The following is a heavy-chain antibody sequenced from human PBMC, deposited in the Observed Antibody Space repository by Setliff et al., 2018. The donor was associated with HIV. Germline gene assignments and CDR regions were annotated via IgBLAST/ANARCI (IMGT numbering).Heavy chain of an antibody. V-gene: IGHV4-34*01. CDR2: INHRGST. J-gene: IGHJ4*02. Sequence: LSLTCAVYSGSFSGYRWTWIRQPPGKGLEWIGEINHRGSTTYNPSLRSRVTITRDTSASTAFMELSSLRFEDTAVYYCARGSYSSSPEGYFDNWGQGTLVTVSS. D-gene: IGHD6-6*01. CDR1: SGSFSGYR. CDR3: ARGSYSSSPEGYFDN.